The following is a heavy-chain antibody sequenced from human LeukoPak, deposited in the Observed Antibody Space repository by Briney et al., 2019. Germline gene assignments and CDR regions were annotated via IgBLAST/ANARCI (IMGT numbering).Heavy chain of an antibody. CDR1: GFTFSSYD. J-gene: IGHJ4*02. D-gene: IGHD3-10*01. CDR3: ARGGFGESFDY. CDR2: IGTAGDT. Sequence: GGSLRLSCAASGFTFSSYDMHWVRQATGKGLEWVSAIGTAGDTYYPGSVKGRFTISRENAKNSLYLQVNSLRAGDTAVYYCARGGFGESFDYWGQGTLVTVSS. V-gene: IGHV3-13*01.